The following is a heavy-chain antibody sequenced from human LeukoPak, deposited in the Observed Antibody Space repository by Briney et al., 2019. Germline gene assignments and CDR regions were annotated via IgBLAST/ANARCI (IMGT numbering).Heavy chain of an antibody. J-gene: IGHJ4*02. CDR3: ARAPTTGGISVAIFDY. D-gene: IGHD1-1*01. Sequence: GGSLRLSCAASEFTFSSYGMSWVRQAPGKGLEWVSTITGSDAITYYADSVKGRFTISRDNSKNTLYLQMNSLRAEDTAVYYCARAPTTGGISVAIFDYWGQGTLVTVSS. V-gene: IGHV3-23*01. CDR2: ITGSDAIT. CDR1: EFTFSSYG.